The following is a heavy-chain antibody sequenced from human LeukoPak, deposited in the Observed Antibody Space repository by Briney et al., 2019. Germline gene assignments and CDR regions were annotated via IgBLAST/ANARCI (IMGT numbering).Heavy chain of an antibody. J-gene: IGHJ5*02. CDR2: IYYSGST. CDR3: ASTYYYGSGSYLNWFDP. Sequence: PSETLSLTCTVSGGSISSSSYYWGWIRQPPGKGLEWIGSIYYSGSTYYNPSLKSRVTISVDTSKNQFSLKLSSVTVADTAVYYCASTYYYGSGSYLNWFDPWGQGTLVTVSS. V-gene: IGHV4-39*07. D-gene: IGHD3-10*01. CDR1: GGSISSSSYY.